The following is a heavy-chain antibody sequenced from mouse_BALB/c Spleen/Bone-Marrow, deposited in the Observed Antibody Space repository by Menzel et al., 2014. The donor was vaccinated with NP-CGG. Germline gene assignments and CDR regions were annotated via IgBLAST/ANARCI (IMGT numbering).Heavy chain of an antibody. J-gene: IGHJ3*01. V-gene: IGHV5-12-2*01. CDR1: GFPFSSYT. D-gene: IGHD4-1*01. CDR2: ITNGGGST. Sequence: EVMLVESGGGLVQPGGSLKLSCAASGFPFSSYTMSWFRQTPEKRLEWVAFITNGGGSTYYPDTLKGRFTISGDDAKNTLYLQMSSLKSEDTAMYYCATLTGTSYWGQGTLVTVSA. CDR3: ATLTGTSY.